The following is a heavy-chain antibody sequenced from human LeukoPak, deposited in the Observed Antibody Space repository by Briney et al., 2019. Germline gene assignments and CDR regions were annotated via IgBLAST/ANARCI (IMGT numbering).Heavy chain of an antibody. D-gene: IGHD2-2*01. J-gene: IGHJ4*02. CDR2: IKQDGAEK. CDR3: ASPYCSTTSCSTLHDF. CDR1: GFTFNNYW. V-gene: IGHV3-7*01. Sequence: GGSLRLSCAASGFTFNNYWMNWVRQAPEKGLEWVANIKQDGAEKYYVDSVKGRFTISRDNAKSSLYLQMNGLRAEDTAVYYCASPYCSTTSCSTLHDFWGQGTLVTVSS.